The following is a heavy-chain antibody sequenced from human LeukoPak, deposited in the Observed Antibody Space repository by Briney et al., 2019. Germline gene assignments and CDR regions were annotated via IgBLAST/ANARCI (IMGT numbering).Heavy chain of an antibody. J-gene: IGHJ4*02. Sequence: ASVKVSCKASGYTFTSYDINWVRQATGQGLEWMGWMNPNSGNTGYAQKFQGRVTITRNTSISTAYMELSSLRSEDTAVYYCATKPDTAMVYNFDYWGQGTLVTVSS. CDR3: ATKPDTAMVYNFDY. CDR1: GYTFTSYD. V-gene: IGHV1-8*03. D-gene: IGHD5-18*01. CDR2: MNPNSGNT.